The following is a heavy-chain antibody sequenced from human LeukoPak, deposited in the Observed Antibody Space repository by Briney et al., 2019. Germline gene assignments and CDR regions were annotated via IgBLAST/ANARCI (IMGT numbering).Heavy chain of an antibody. CDR3: ARTYCSSTSCYTVAFDY. Sequence: GSLRLSCAASGFTFSSYSMNWVRQAPGKGLEWVSSISSSSSYIYYADSVKGRFTISRDNAKNSLYLQMNSLRAEDTAVYYCARTYCSSTSCYTVAFDYWGQGTLVTVSS. V-gene: IGHV3-21*01. J-gene: IGHJ4*02. CDR1: GFTFSSYS. D-gene: IGHD2-2*02. CDR2: ISSSSSYI.